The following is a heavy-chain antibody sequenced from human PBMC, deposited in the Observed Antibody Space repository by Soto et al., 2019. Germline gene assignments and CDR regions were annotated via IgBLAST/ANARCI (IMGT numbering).Heavy chain of an antibody. V-gene: IGHV2-26*03. D-gene: IGHD4-17*01. CDR1: GFSLSNGRSG. J-gene: IGHJ6*02. Sequence: QVTLKESGPVLVKPTETLTLTCTISGFSLSNGRSGVSWIRQPPGKALEWLAHFFSDAERSYSTSMQSRLTISKATSGPQVVLSMPNMAPQDTGTYYCARLNADSGSPYSALDVWGQGTTVTVSS. CDR3: ARLNADSGSPYSALDV. CDR2: FFSDAER.